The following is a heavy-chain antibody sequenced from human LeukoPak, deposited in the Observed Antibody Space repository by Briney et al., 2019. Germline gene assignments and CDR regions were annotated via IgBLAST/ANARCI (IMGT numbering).Heavy chain of an antibody. Sequence: GGSMRLSCAASGFTFNTFNMNWVRQAPGKGLEWVSSITSGGDYIYYADSVKGRFTTSRDNAKNSLSLQLNSLRVEDAAVYYCARGHYDVLAASYKWTPDYWGQGTLVTVSS. CDR1: GFTFNTFN. V-gene: IGHV3-21*01. CDR2: ITSGGDYI. CDR3: ARGHYDVLAASYKWTPDY. J-gene: IGHJ4*02. D-gene: IGHD3-9*01.